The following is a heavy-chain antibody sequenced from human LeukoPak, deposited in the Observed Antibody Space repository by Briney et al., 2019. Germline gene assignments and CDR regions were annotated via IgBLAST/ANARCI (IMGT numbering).Heavy chain of an antibody. CDR1: GFTFSSYS. CDR3: ARAGGSYYYYYYVDV. Sequence: AGGSLRLSCAASGFTFSSYSMNWVRQAPGKGLEWVSSISSSSSSINNADSVNGRFTISRDNTKKSLYLQMNSLRAEDTAVYYCARAGGSYYYYYYVDVWGKGTTVTVSS. V-gene: IGHV3-21*01. CDR2: ISSSSSSI. D-gene: IGHD1-26*01. J-gene: IGHJ6*03.